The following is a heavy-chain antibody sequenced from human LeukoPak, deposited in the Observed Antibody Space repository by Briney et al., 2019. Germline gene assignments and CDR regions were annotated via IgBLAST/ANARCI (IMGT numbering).Heavy chain of an antibody. CDR1: GFTFNTYT. CDR3: ARAYDTLTGYYHFDY. CDR2: ISGSSGII. V-gene: IGHV3-48*01. D-gene: IGHD3-9*01. Sequence: GGSLRLSCAASGFTFNTYTMNWVRQAPGKGLEWVSYISGSSGIIDYADSVRGRFTISRDNAKNSLYLQMNSLRAEDTAVYYCARAYDTLTGYYHFDYWGQGVLVTVSS. J-gene: IGHJ4*02.